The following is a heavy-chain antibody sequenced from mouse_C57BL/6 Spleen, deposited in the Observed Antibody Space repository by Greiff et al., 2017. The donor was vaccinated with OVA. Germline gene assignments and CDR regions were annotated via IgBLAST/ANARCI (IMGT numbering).Heavy chain of an antibody. CDR1: GYTFTSYW. J-gene: IGHJ4*01. V-gene: IGHV1-7*01. CDR3: ARRITTVVAEDYAMDY. Sequence: VQRVESGAELAKPGASVKLSCKASGYTFTSYWMHWVKQRPGQGLEWIGYINPSSGYTKYNQKFKDKATLTADKSSSTAYMQLSSLTYEDSAVYYCARRITTVVAEDYAMDYWGQGTSVTVSS. CDR2: INPSSGYT. D-gene: IGHD1-1*01.